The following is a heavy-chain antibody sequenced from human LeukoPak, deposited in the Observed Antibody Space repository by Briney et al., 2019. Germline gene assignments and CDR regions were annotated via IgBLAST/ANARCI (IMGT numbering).Heavy chain of an antibody. D-gene: IGHD3-16*01. Sequence: GGFVRLSCAASGLTFSSYALRWLPQAPGQGLEGVLDINASGGTTYYADSVKGRFTISRDTSKNTVYLQMHSLRAEDTAVYYCAKGGVFPSCPSFDYWGQGTVVTVSS. CDR2: INASGGTT. CDR3: AKGGVFPSCPSFDY. J-gene: IGHJ4*02. V-gene: IGHV3-23*01. CDR1: GLTFSSYA.